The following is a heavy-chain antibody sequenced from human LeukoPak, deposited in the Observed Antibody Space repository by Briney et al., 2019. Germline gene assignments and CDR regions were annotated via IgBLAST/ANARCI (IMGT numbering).Heavy chain of an antibody. J-gene: IGHJ3*02. CDR1: GFTVSSNY. V-gene: IGHV3-66*01. Sequence: GGSLRLSCAAYGFTVSSNYMSWVRQAPGKGLEWVSVIYSGGSTYYADSVKGRFTISRDNSKNTLYLQMNSLRAEDTAVYYCAREDSGSSLGAFDIWGQGTMVTVSS. CDR2: IYSGGST. D-gene: IGHD1-26*01. CDR3: AREDSGSSLGAFDI.